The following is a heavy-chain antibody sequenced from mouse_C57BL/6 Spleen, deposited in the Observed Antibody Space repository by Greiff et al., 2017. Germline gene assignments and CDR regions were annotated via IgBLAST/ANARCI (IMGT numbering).Heavy chain of an antibody. D-gene: IGHD3-1*01. J-gene: IGHJ2*01. CDR3: ARGSGYVDY. Sequence: EVKLVESGGGLVKPGGSLKLSCAASGFTFSSYAMSWVRQTPEKRLEWVATISDGGSYTYYPDNVKGRFTISRDNAKNNLYLQMSHLKSEDTAMYYCARGSGYVDYWGQGTTLTVSS. CDR2: ISDGGSYT. CDR1: GFTFSSYA. V-gene: IGHV5-4*03.